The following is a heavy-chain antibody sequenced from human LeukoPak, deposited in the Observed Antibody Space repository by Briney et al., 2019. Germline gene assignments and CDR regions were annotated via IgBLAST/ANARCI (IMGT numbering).Heavy chain of an antibody. J-gene: IGHJ4*02. CDR3: AKDWEYCSGGSCRTYGGLDY. D-gene: IGHD2-15*01. V-gene: IGHV4-39*07. CDR2: IYYSGST. Sequence: SETLSLTCTVSGGSISSSSYYWVWIRQPPGKGLEWIGSIYYSGSTYYNPSLKSRVTISVDTSKNHFSLKLSSVTAADTAVYYCAKDWEYCSGGSCRTYGGLDYWGQGTLVTVSS. CDR1: GGSISSSSYY.